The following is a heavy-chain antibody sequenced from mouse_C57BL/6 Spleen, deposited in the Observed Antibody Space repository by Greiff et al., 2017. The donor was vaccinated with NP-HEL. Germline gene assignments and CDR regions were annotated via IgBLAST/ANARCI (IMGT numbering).Heavy chain of an antibody. Sequence: EVKLMESGGGLVKPGGSLKLSCAASGFTFSSYAMSWVRQTPEKRLEWVATISDGGSYTYYPDNVKGRFTISRDNAKNNLYLQMSHLKSEDTAMYYCAREEGWLLGGGFAYWGQGTLVTVSA. D-gene: IGHD2-3*01. CDR3: AREEGWLLGGGFAY. J-gene: IGHJ3*01. V-gene: IGHV5-4*01. CDR1: GFTFSSYA. CDR2: ISDGGSYT.